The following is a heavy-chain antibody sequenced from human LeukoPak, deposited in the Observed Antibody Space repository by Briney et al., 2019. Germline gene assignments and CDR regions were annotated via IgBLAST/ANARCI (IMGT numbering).Heavy chain of an antibody. CDR2: ISYDGSNK. CDR1: GFTFSSYG. Sequence: GGSLRLSCAASGFTFSSYGMHWVRQAPGRGLEWVAVISYDGSNKYYADSVKGRFTISRDNSKNTLYLQMNSLRAEDTAVYYCAKVAGSGWLNDAFDIWGQGTMVTVSS. J-gene: IGHJ3*02. V-gene: IGHV3-30*18. CDR3: AKVAGSGWLNDAFDI. D-gene: IGHD6-19*01.